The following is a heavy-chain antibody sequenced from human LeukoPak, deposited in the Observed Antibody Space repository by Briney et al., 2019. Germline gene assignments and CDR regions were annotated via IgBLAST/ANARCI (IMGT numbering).Heavy chain of an antibody. CDR1: GFTFSDDY. J-gene: IGHJ4*02. Sequence: PGGSLRLSCAASGFTFSDDYMSWIRQTPGKGPEWLSYITSSGTNIYYADSVKGRFTVSRDNAKNSLYLQMNSLRAEDTAVYYCARQWFGDYWGQGTLVTVSS. D-gene: IGHD3-10*01. CDR3: ARQWFGDY. V-gene: IGHV3-11*01. CDR2: ITSSGTNI.